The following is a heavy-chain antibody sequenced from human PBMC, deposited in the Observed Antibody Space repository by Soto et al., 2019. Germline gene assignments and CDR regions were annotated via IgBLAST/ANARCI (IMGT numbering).Heavy chain of an antibody. CDR3: ARDRQRWLQFHEGGRLFDY. J-gene: IGHJ4*02. Sequence: PGGSLRLSCAASGFTFSSYEMNWVRQAPGKGLEWVSYISSSGSTIYYADSVKGRFTISRDNAKNSLYLQMNSLRAEDTAVYYCARDRQRWLQFHEGGRLFDYWGQGTLVTVSS. V-gene: IGHV3-48*03. CDR1: GFTFSSYE. CDR2: ISSSGSTI. D-gene: IGHD5-12*01.